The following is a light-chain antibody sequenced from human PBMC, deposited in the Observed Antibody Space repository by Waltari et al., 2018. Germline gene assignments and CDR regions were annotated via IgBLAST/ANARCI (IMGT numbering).Light chain of an antibody. V-gene: IGLV2-14*01. CDR1: SSDVGYSNY. CDR3: AAHTSRGTWV. J-gene: IGLJ3*02. Sequence: QSALTQPASVSGSPGQSITISCTGTSSDVGYSNYVSWYQQFPGKVPIVLISEVKIRPAGVSNRSSAPKSGNTASLTISGLQSEDEADYYCAAHTSRGTWVFGGGTKVTVL. CDR2: EVK.